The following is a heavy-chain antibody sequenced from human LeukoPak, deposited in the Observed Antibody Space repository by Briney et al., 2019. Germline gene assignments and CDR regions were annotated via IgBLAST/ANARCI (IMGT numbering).Heavy chain of an antibody. CDR2: INHSGST. J-gene: IGHJ6*02. CDR1: GGSFSGYY. V-gene: IGHV4-34*01. Sequence: SETLSLTCAVYGGSFSGYYWSWNRQPPGKGLEWIGEINHSGSTNYNPSLKSRVTISVDTSKNQFSLKLSSVTAADTAVYYCARIVPMVRGVISYGMDVWGQGTTVTVSS. D-gene: IGHD3-10*01. CDR3: ARIVPMVRGVISYGMDV.